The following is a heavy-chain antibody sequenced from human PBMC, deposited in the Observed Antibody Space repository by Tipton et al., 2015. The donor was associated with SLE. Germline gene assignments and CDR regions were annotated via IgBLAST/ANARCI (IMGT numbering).Heavy chain of an antibody. Sequence: TLSLTCNVSADSISNSYWNWIRQPPGKALEWIGYIYYSGSTNYNPSLKSRVTISVDTSKNQISLKLSSVTAADTAVYYCASSYSDYGMDVWGQGTTVTVSS. CDR3: ASSYSDYGMDV. J-gene: IGHJ6*02. CDR1: ADSISNSY. D-gene: IGHD3-10*01. CDR2: IYYSGST. V-gene: IGHV4-59*01.